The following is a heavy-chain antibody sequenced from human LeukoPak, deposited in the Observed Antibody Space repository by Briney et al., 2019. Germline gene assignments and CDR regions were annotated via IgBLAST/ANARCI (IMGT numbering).Heavy chain of an antibody. V-gene: IGHV4-4*02. Sequence: SETLSLTCAVSGGSISSSNWWSWVRQPPGKGLEWIGEIYHSGSTNYNPSLKSRVTISVDTSKNQFSLKLSSVTAADTAVYYCASTGYGDYVGYAFDIWGQGTMVTVSS. J-gene: IGHJ3*02. CDR2: IYHSGST. CDR1: GGSISSSNW. CDR3: ASTGYGDYVGYAFDI. D-gene: IGHD4-17*01.